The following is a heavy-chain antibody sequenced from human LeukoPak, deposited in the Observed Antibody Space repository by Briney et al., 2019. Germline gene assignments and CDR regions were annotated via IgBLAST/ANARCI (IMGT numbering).Heavy chain of an antibody. D-gene: IGHD3-16*01. CDR2: IHRNDGGT. CDR3: ARGGLGGGSDAFDL. Sequence: ASVKVSCKASGYTFTDSLLHWVRQAPGHGLEWMAWIHRNDGGTYSAQKFQGRVTTARDTSINTAYMELSGLTSDDTAVYYCARGGLGGGSDAFDLWGQGTMVIVSS. J-gene: IGHJ3*01. V-gene: IGHV1-2*02. CDR1: GYTFTDSL.